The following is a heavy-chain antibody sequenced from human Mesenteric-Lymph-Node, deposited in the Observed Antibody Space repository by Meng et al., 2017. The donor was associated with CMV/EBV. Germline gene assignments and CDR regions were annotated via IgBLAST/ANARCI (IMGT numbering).Heavy chain of an antibody. V-gene: IGHV1-18*01. J-gene: IGHJ6*02. CDR1: GYTFTSYG. D-gene: IGHD1-1*01. CDR3: ARSGVREVYYYYGMDV. Sequence: ASVQVSCKASGYTFTSYGISWVRQAPGQGLEWMGWISAYNGNTNYAQKLQGRVTMTTDTSTSTAYMELRSLRSDDTAVYYCARSGVREVYYYYGMDVWGQGTTVTVSS. CDR2: ISAYNGNT.